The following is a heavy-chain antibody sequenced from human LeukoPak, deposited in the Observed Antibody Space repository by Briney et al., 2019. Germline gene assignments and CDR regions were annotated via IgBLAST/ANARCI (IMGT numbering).Heavy chain of an antibody. J-gene: IGHJ4*02. V-gene: IGHV1-2*02. D-gene: IGHD5-18*01. Sequence: GASVKVSCKTSGYTFNAYYMHWVRQAPGQGLEWMGWINPNSGGSNYAQKFQGRVTMTTDTSISTAYMELSRLRSDDTALYYCARGGWSGYSYGSEPEKYFDYWGQGTLVTVSS. CDR1: GYTFNAYY. CDR2: INPNSGGS. CDR3: ARGGWSGYSYGSEPEKYFDY.